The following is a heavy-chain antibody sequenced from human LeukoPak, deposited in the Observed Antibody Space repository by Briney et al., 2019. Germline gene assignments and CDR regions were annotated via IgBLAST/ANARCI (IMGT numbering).Heavy chain of an antibody. J-gene: IGHJ4*02. Sequence: GGSLRLSCAASGFTFDDYAMHWVRQAPGKGLEWVSLITVDGGSTYYADSVKGRFTISRDNAKNSLYLQMNSLRAEDTALYYCARAAVAAPKYYFDYWGQGTLVIVSS. D-gene: IGHD6-19*01. CDR2: ITVDGGST. CDR3: ARAAVAAPKYYFDY. V-gene: IGHV3-43*02. CDR1: GFTFDDYA.